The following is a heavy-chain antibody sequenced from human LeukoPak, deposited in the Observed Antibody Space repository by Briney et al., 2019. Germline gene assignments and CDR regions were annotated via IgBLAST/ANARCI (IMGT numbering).Heavy chain of an antibody. D-gene: IGHD6-13*01. CDR1: GFTFSSYA. Sequence: GGSLRLSCAASGFTFSSYAMSWVRQAPGKGLEWVSAISGSGGSTYYADSVKGRFTISRDNSKNSLYLQMNSLRAEDTAVYYCARLDRIAAAAYWGQGTLVTVSS. J-gene: IGHJ4*02. CDR3: ARLDRIAAAAY. V-gene: IGHV3-23*01. CDR2: ISGSGGST.